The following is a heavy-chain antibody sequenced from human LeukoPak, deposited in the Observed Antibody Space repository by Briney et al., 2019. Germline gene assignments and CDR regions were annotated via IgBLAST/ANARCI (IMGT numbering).Heavy chain of an antibody. V-gene: IGHV3-73*01. D-gene: IGHD1-26*01. CDR3: TRPLRGGSFDY. J-gene: IGHJ4*02. CDR1: GFTFSDSA. CDR2: IRSKGNNYAT. Sequence: GGSLGLSCVASGFTFSDSALHWVRQASGKGLEWVGRIRSKGNNYATTYAALVKGRFIISRDDSKSTAYLQMNSLKAEDTAVYYCTRPLRGGSFDYWGQGTLVTVSS.